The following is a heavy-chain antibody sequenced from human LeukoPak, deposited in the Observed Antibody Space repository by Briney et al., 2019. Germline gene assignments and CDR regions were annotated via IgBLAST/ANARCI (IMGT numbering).Heavy chain of an antibody. J-gene: IGHJ4*02. Sequence: GGSLRLSCVASGLTFSDYSMNWVRQAPGKGLEWVSSIGSSSSYIYYADSVKGRFTISRDNAKNSLYLQMNSLRAEDTAVYYCARGLGYCSGGSCYWGQGTLVTVSS. CDR3: ARGLGYCSGGSCY. CDR1: GLTFSDYS. D-gene: IGHD2-15*01. CDR2: IGSSSSYI. V-gene: IGHV3-21*01.